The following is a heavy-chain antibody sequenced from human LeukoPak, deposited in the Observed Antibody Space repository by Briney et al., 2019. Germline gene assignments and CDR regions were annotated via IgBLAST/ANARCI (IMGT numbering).Heavy chain of an antibody. D-gene: IGHD1-14*01. V-gene: IGHV3-30*03. Sequence: GGSLRLSCAASGFTFSTHGMHWVRQAPGKGLEWVAVISHDEINKYYADSVKGRFTISRDNSKNTLYLQMNSLRAEDTAVYYCATGPYWGQGTLVTVSS. J-gene: IGHJ4*02. CDR3: ATGPY. CDR1: GFTFSTHG. CDR2: ISHDEINK.